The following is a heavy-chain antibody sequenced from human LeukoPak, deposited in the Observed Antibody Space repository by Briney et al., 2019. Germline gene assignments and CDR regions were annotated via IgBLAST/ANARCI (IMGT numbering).Heavy chain of an antibody. CDR2: IYYSGST. D-gene: IGHD6-13*01. CDR1: GGSISSSSYY. V-gene: IGHV4-39*07. Sequence: PSETLSLTCTVSGGSISSSSYYWGWIRQPPGKGLEWIGSIYYSGSTNYNPSLKSRVTISVDKSKNQFSLKLSSVTAADTAVYYCARSRPSIAAAGTFFDYWGQGTLVTVSS. J-gene: IGHJ4*02. CDR3: ARSRPSIAAAGTFFDY.